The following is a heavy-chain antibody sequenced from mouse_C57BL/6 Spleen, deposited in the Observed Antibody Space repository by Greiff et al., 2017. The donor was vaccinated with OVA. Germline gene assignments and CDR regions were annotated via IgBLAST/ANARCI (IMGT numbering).Heavy chain of an antibody. D-gene: IGHD2-4*01. V-gene: IGHV5-4*01. J-gene: IGHJ4*01. CDR3: ARDDYDGAMDD. CDR2: ISDGGSYT. Sequence: EVQRVESGGGLVKPGGSLKLSCAASGFTFCRYAMYWVSQTPAKRLEWVATISDGGSYTYYPDNVKGRFTISRDNAKNNLYLQMSHLKSEDTAMYYCARDDYDGAMDDWGQGTSVTVSS. CDR1: GFTFCRYA.